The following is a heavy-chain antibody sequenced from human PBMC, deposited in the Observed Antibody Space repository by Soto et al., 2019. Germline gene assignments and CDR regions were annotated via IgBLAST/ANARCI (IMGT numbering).Heavy chain of an antibody. D-gene: IGHD6-19*01. CDR3: AKTANGWFSAFDI. J-gene: IGHJ3*02. CDR1: GFTFSSYA. CDR2: ISGSGGTT. Sequence: EVQLLESGGGLVQPGGSLRLSCAASGFTFSSYAMSWVRQAPGKGLEWVSAISGSGGTTYYADSVKGRFTFSRDNSKNTLYLQMNSLRAEDMAVYYCAKTANGWFSAFDIWGQGTMVTVYS. V-gene: IGHV3-23*01.